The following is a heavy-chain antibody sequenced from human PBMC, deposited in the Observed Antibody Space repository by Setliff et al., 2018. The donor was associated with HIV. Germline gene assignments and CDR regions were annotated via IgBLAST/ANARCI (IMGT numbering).Heavy chain of an antibody. Sequence: GASVKVSCKASGGIFNTYGMNWVRQAPGQGLEWMGGIIPIARAPNYAQKFQDRVTITADESTTTVYMEVKSLTSDDTAVYYCVSRQLGGVDFWGQGTLVTVSS. CDR2: IIPIARAP. J-gene: IGHJ4*02. CDR3: VSRQLGGVDF. V-gene: IGHV1-69*13. CDR1: GGIFNTYG. D-gene: IGHD2-8*02.